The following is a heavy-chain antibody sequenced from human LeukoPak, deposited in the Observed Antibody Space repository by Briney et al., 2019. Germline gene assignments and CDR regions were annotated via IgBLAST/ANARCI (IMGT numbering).Heavy chain of an antibody. J-gene: IGHJ6*02. V-gene: IGHV3-30-3*01. CDR2: ISYDGSNK. Sequence: TGGSLRLPCAASGFTFSSYAMHWVRQAPGKGLEWVAVISYDGSNKYYADSVKGRFTISRDNSKNTLYLQMNSLRAEDTAVYYCARELRYFDWLFPTSDNYYYYGMDVWGQGTTVTVSS. D-gene: IGHD3-9*01. CDR1: GFTFSSYA. CDR3: ARELRYFDWLFPTSDNYYYYGMDV.